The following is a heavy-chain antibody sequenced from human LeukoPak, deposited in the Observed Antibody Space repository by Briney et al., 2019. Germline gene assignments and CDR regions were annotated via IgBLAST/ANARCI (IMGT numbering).Heavy chain of an antibody. Sequence: SETLSLTCTVSGGSISSSSYYWGWIRQPPGKGLEWIGSIYYSRSTYYNSSLKSRVTISVDTSKNQFSLKLSSVTAADTAVYYCARVPTVTFFDYWGQGTLVTVSS. V-gene: IGHV4-39*01. CDR3: ARVPTVTFFDY. D-gene: IGHD4-17*01. CDR2: IYYSRST. CDR1: GGSISSSSYY. J-gene: IGHJ4*02.